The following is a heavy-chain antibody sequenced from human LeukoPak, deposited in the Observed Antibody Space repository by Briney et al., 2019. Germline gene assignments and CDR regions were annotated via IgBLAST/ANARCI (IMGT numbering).Heavy chain of an antibody. D-gene: IGHD3-22*01. J-gene: IGHJ6*02. CDR3: ATMIVTGYYYGMDV. CDR1: GGTFSSYA. CDR2: IIPIFGTA. Sequence: ASVKVSCKASGGTFSSYAISWVRQAPGQGLEWMGGIIPIFGTANYAQKFQGRVTMTRDTSTSTVYMELSSLRSEDTAVYYCATMIVTGYYYGMDVWGQGTTVTVSS. V-gene: IGHV1-69*05.